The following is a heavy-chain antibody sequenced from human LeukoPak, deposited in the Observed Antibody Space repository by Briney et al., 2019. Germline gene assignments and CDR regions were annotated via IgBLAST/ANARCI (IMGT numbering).Heavy chain of an antibody. Sequence: SETLSLTCTVSGGSISSSSYYWGWIRQPPGKGLEWIGSIYYSGNTYYNPSLKSRFTTSIDTSKNQFFLKLSSVTAADPAVYYCARDLLQCSGGSCYFYYFDYWGQGTLVTVSS. CDR2: IYYSGNT. J-gene: IGHJ4*02. CDR3: ARDLLQCSGGSCYFYYFDY. V-gene: IGHV4-39*07. D-gene: IGHD2-15*01. CDR1: GGSISSSSYY.